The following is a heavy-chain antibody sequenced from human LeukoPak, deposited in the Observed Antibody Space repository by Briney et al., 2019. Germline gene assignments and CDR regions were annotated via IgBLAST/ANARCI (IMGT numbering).Heavy chain of an antibody. D-gene: IGHD2-8*01. Sequence: PSETLSLTCTVSGGSVSSHYWSWIRQPPGKGLEWIGYIYYGGSTNYNPSLKSRVTISVDTSKNQFSLKLSSVTAADTAVYYCARDGVHQGGYYYMDVWGKGTTVTVSS. V-gene: IGHV4-59*02. CDR2: IYYGGST. CDR3: ARDGVHQGGYYYMDV. J-gene: IGHJ6*03. CDR1: GGSVSSHY.